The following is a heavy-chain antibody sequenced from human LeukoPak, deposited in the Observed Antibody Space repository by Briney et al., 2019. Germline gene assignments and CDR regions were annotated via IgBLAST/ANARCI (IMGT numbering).Heavy chain of an antibody. CDR3: ARVGSTRGDDYGDYWGFYYYYGMDV. J-gene: IGHJ6*02. Sequence: GGSLRLSCAASGFTFSSYWMHWVRQAPGKGLVWVSRINSDGSSTSYADSVKGRFTISRDNAKNTLYLQMSSLRAEDTAVYYCARVGSTRGDDYGDYWGFYYYYGMDVWGQGTTVTVSS. CDR2: INSDGSST. D-gene: IGHD4-17*01. CDR1: GFTFSSYW. V-gene: IGHV3-74*01.